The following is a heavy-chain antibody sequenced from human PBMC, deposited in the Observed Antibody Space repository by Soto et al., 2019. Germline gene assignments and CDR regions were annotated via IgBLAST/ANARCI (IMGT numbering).Heavy chain of an antibody. Sequence: GGSLRLSCAASGFTFSSYAMSWVRQAPGKGLEWVSAISGSGGSTYYADSVKGRFTISRDNSKNTLYLQMNSLRAEDTAVYYCAKSSYYYDSSGYYYGYWGQGTLVTV. D-gene: IGHD3-22*01. CDR1: GFTFSSYA. V-gene: IGHV3-23*01. J-gene: IGHJ4*02. CDR3: AKSSYYYDSSGYYYGY. CDR2: ISGSGGST.